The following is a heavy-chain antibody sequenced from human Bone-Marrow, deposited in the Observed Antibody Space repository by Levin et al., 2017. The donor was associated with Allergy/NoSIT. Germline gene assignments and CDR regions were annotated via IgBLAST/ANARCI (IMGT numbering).Heavy chain of an antibody. CDR3: ARDPVSLTRPGGGMDV. CDR1: GFTFYSYA. J-gene: IGHJ6*02. Sequence: HTGGSLRLSCAASGFTFYSYAMHWVRQAPGKGLEWVAVISSDGNYEYFADSVKGRFTISRDNPKSTLYLQMNSLTGEDTAMYYCARDPVSLTRPGGGMDVWGQGTTVTVSS. D-gene: IGHD1-14*01. CDR2: ISSDGNYE. V-gene: IGHV3-30-3*01.